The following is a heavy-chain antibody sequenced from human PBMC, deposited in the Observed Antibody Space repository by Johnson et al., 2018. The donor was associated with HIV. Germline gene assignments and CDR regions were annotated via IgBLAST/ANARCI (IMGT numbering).Heavy chain of an antibody. J-gene: IGHJ3*02. CDR3: ARDLQDPLWFRELGGAFDI. CDR2: IYSGGST. V-gene: IGHV3-66*01. Sequence: VQLVESGGGLVQPGGSLKLSCAASGFTVSSNYMSWVRQAPGKGLEWVPVIYSGGSTYYAESVKGRSPISRDNSKNTLYLQMYSLRDEDTAVYYCARDLQDPLWFRELGGAFDIWGQGTMVTVSS. CDR1: GFTVSSNY. D-gene: IGHD3-10*01.